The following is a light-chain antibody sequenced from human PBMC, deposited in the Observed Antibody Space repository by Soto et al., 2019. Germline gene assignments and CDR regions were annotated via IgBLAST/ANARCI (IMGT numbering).Light chain of an antibody. Sequence: QSVPTQPPSVSGAPGQRVTISWTGSSSNIGAGYDVHGYQQLPGTAPKLLIYGNSNRPSGFSDRFSGSKSVTSASLAIAGLQAECVADYYCQSYDSSLSGYVFGTGTKLPVL. CDR2: GNS. V-gene: IGLV1-40*01. J-gene: IGLJ1*01. CDR1: SSNIGAGYD. CDR3: QSYDSSLSGYV.